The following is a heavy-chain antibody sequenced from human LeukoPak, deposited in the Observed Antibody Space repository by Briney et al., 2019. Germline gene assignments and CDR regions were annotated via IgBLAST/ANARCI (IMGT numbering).Heavy chain of an antibody. D-gene: IGHD3-22*01. V-gene: IGHV3-64*01. CDR3: ARAQIKRWASVVVITWGPLDY. CDR1: GFTFSSYA. Sequence: PGGSLRLSCAASGFTFSSYAMHWVRQAPGKGLEYVSAISSNGGSTYYANSVKGRFTISRDNSKNTLYLQMGSLRAEDMAVYYCARAQIKRWASVVVITWGPLDYWGQGTLVTVSS. CDR2: ISSNGGST. J-gene: IGHJ4*02.